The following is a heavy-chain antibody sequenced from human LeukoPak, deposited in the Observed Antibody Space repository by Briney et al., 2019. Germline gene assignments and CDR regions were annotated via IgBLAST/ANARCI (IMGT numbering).Heavy chain of an antibody. D-gene: IGHD1-14*01. V-gene: IGHV3-33*01. CDR1: GFTFSSYG. J-gene: IGHJ3*02. CDR2: IWYDGSKK. Sequence: ESGGSLRLSCAASGFTFSSYGMHWVRQAPGKGLEWVAVIWYDGSKKYYPDSVKGRFTISRDNSKNTLYLQVNSLRAEDTAVYYCARDLTLDVFDIWGQGTMVTVSS. CDR3: ARDLTLDVFDI.